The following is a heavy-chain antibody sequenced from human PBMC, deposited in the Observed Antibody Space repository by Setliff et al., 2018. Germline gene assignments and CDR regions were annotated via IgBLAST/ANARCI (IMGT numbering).Heavy chain of an antibody. J-gene: IGHJ3*02. CDR2: ISGYDSRT. V-gene: IGHV3-23*01. CDR3: IRDTSGRDAFDI. Sequence: GGSLRLSCAASGFTFSSYAMTWVRQAPGKGLEWVSGISGYDSRTYYADSVKGRSTISRDNSQNTMYLQMNSLRAEDTAVYYCIRDTSGRDAFDIWGQGTMVTVS. CDR1: GFTFSSYA. D-gene: IGHD6-19*01.